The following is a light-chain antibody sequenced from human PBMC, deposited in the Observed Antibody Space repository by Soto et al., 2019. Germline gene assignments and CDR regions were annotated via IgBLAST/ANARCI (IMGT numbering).Light chain of an antibody. V-gene: IGLV1-44*01. CDR1: SSNIGSNT. CDR2: SNN. CDR3: AAWDDSLNGFYV. J-gene: IGLJ1*01. Sequence: VLTQPPSASGTPGQRVTISCSGSSSNIGSNTVNWYQQFPGTAPKLLIYSNNQRPSGVPDRFSGSKSGTSASLAISGLQSEDEADYYCAAWDDSLNGFYVFGTGTKVTVL.